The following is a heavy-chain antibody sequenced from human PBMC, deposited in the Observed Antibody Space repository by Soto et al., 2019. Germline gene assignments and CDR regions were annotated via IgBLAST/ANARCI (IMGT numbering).Heavy chain of an antibody. D-gene: IGHD3-3*01. CDR1: GGSISSYN. CDR2: IYYSGST. V-gene: IGHV4-59*01. Sequence: PSETLSLTCTVSGGSISSYNWSWIRQPPGKGLEWIGYIYYSGSTNYNPSLKSRVTISVDTSKNQFSLKLSSVTAADTAVYYCARGDDFWSGYGHYYYMDVWGKGTTVTVSS. J-gene: IGHJ6*03. CDR3: ARGDDFWSGYGHYYYMDV.